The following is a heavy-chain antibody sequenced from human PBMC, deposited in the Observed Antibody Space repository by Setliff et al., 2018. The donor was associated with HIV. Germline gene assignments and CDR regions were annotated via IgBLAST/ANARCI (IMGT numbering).Heavy chain of an antibody. CDR2: IIPILGIA. CDR1: GGTFSSYA. CDR3: ATRGYSYGYFDY. D-gene: IGHD5-18*01. V-gene: IGHV1-69*04. Sequence: GASVKVSCKASGGTFSSYAISWVRQAPGQGLEWMGRIIPILGIANYAQKFQGRVTITADKSTSTAYMELSSLRSEDTAVYYCATRGYSYGYFDYWGQGTLVTVSS. J-gene: IGHJ4*02.